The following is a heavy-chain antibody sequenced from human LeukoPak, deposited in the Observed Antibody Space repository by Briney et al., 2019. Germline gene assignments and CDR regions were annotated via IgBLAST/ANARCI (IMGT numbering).Heavy chain of an antibody. CDR2: TSYDGSSI. D-gene: IGHD3-10*01. CDR1: EFTFSTYG. V-gene: IGHV3-30*18. J-gene: IGHJ4*02. Sequence: GGSLRLSCAPYEFTFSTYGMHWVRPAAGKGLEWVAVTSYDGSSIHYADSVKGRFTISRDNSKNTLYLQMNSLRAEDTAVYYCAKKSPGTYYAPPDYWGQGTLVTVSS. CDR3: AKKSPGTYYAPPDY.